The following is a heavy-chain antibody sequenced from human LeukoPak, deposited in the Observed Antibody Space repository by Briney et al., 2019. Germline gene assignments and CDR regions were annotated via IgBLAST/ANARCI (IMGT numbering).Heavy chain of an antibody. V-gene: IGHV1-2*02. Sequence: ASVKVSCKASGYTFTGYYMHWVRQAPGQGLEWMGWINPNSGGTNYAQKFQGRVTMTRDTSISTAYMELSRLRSEDTAVYYCAKVRWGSDNALDSWGQGTLVTGSS. CDR1: GYTFTGYY. J-gene: IGHJ4*02. CDR3: AKVRWGSDNALDS. CDR2: INPNSGGT. D-gene: IGHD3-16*01.